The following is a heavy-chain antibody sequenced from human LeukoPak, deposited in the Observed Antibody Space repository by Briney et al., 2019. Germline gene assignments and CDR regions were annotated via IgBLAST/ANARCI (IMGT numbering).Heavy chain of an antibody. CDR2: INPNSGGT. V-gene: IGHV1-2*02. CDR1: GYTFTGYY. Sequence: ASVKVSCKASGYTFTGYYMHWVRQAPGQGPEWMGWINPNSGGTNYAQKFQGRVTMTRDTSISTAYMELSRLRSDDTAVYYCARDIGTAYYIPAGSDYWGQGTLVTVSS. D-gene: IGHD3/OR15-3a*01. J-gene: IGHJ4*02. CDR3: ARDIGTAYYIPAGSDY.